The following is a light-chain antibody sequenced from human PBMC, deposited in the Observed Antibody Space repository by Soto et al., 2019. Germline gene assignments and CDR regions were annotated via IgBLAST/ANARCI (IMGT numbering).Light chain of an antibody. Sequence: EIVMTQSPATLSVSPGATATFSCRASQRVGINLSWYQQKPGQAPRLLIYGVYTRAPGIPARFSGSGSGTDFTLTISSLQAEDVAVYYCQQYYSTPLTFGGGTKVDI. CDR2: GVY. V-gene: IGKV3D-15*01. CDR3: QQYYSTPLT. J-gene: IGKJ4*01. CDR1: QRVGIN.